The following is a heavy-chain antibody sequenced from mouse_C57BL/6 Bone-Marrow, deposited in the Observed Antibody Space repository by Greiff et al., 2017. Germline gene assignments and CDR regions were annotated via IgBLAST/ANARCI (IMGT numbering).Heavy chain of an antibody. D-gene: IGHD1-1*01. CDR3: AREAYYGRSYYAMDY. V-gene: IGHV1-64*01. Sequence: QVQLQQPGAELVKPGASVKLSCKASGYTFTSYWMPWVKQRPGQGLEWIGMIHPSSGSTNYNEKFKSKDTLTVDKSSSTAYMQLSSLTSEDSAVXYCAREAYYGRSYYAMDYWGQGTSVTVSS. J-gene: IGHJ4*01. CDR2: IHPSSGST. CDR1: GYTFTSYW.